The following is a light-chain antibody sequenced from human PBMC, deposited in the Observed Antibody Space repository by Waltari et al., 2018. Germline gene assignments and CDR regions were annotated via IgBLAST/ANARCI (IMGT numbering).Light chain of an antibody. CDR3: QQREYWPIT. CDR2: EAS. Sequence: DIFLTQSPVTLSLSPGERATLSCRASQSVDKNLAWYRQKPGRAPRLLIYEASKGATGIPARFSGSGSGTDFTLTISSLEPDDFAVYYCQQREYWPITFGQETRLDIK. J-gene: IGKJ5*01. V-gene: IGKV3-11*01. CDR1: QSVDKN.